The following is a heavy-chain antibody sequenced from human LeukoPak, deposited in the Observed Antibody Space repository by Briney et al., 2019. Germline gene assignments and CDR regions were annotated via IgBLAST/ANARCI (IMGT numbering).Heavy chain of an antibody. D-gene: IGHD2-2*01. CDR3: ASLQYCSGTSCYWFDP. J-gene: IGHJ5*02. V-gene: IGHV4-30-2*01. CDR2: IYHTGST. CDR1: GGSISSGLYS. Sequence: SETLSLTCDVSGGSISSGLYSWSWIRQPLGKGLEWIGYIYHTGSTYYNPSLKSRVTISVDTSKNQFSLRLSSVTAADTAVYYCASLQYCSGTSCYWFDPWGQGTLVTVSS.